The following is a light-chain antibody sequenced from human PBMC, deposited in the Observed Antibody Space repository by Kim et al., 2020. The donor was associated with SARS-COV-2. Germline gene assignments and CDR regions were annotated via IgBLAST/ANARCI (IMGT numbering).Light chain of an antibody. CDR3: QSYDSSNQGV. CDR2: EDN. Sequence: KTVTTACTTGSGSIASNYGQWYQQRPGSAPTTVIYEDNQRPPGVPDRFSCSIDSSSNSASLTISGLKTEDEADYYCQSYDSSNQGVFGGGTQLTVL. V-gene: IGLV6-57*02. J-gene: IGLJ3*02. CDR1: SGSIASNY.